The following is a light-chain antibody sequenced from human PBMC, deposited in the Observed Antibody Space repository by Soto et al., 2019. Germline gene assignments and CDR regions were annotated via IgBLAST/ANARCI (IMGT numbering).Light chain of an antibody. CDR2: DAS. CDR1: QSVSSY. V-gene: IGKV3-11*01. J-gene: IGKJ5*01. Sequence: EIVLTQSPATLSLSPGERATLSCRASQSVSSYLAWYQQKPGQAPRLLIYDASNRATVIPARFSGSGSGTDFTLTISSLEPEDFAVYYCQQRSNWPSITFGQGTRLEIK. CDR3: QQRSNWPSIT.